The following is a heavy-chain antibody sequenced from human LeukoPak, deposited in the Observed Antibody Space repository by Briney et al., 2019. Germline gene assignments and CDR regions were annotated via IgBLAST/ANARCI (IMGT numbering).Heavy chain of an antibody. V-gene: IGHV3-23*01. D-gene: IGHD3-22*01. Sequence: GGSLRLSCKASRFSFISYAMSWVRQAPGRGPEWVSQINGSGSNTYYADSVKGRFTISRDNAKSTLFLQMDSLRDEDTAVYYCVKSGGTFGYYYDSSGSFDLWGQGTLVTVSS. CDR1: RFSFISYA. CDR3: VKSGGTFGYYYDSSGSFDL. CDR2: INGSGSNT. J-gene: IGHJ4*02.